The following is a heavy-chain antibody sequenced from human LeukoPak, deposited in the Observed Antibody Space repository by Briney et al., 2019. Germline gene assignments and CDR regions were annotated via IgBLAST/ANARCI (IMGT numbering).Heavy chain of an antibody. CDR1: GFTFSSYW. Sequence: GGSLRLSCAASGFTFSSYWMSWVRQAPGKGLEWVANIKQDGSEKYYVDSVKGRFTISRDNAKNSLYLQMNSLRAEDTAVYYCAREVIVVVPAAMGAFDIWGQGTMVTVSS. CDR3: AREVIVVVPAAMGAFDI. V-gene: IGHV3-7*01. CDR2: IKQDGSEK. D-gene: IGHD2-2*01. J-gene: IGHJ3*02.